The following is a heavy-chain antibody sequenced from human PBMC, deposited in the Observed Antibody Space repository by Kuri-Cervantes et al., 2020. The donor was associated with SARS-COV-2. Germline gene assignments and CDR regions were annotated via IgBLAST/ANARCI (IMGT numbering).Heavy chain of an antibody. Sequence: GGSLRLSCAASGFTFSSYAMHWVRQAPGKGLVWVSRINSDGSSTSYADSVKGRFTISRDNSKNTLYLQMNSLRAEDTAVYYCAKPEAAGPFYYGMDVWGQGTTVTVSS. CDR1: GFTFSSYA. CDR3: AKPEAAGPFYYGMDV. D-gene: IGHD6-13*01. J-gene: IGHJ6*02. V-gene: IGHV3-74*01. CDR2: INSDGSST.